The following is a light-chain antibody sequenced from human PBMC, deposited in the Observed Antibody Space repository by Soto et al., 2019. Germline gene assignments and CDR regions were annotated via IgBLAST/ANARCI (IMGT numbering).Light chain of an antibody. CDR2: GNS. J-gene: IGLJ2*01. CDR1: SSNIGAGYD. CDR3: QSYDSSLSGVV. V-gene: IGLV1-40*01. Sequence: QAVVTQPPSESGAPGQRVTISCTGSSSNIGAGYDVHWYQQLPGTAPKLLIYGNSNRPSGVPDRFSGSKSGTSASLAITGLQAEDEADYYCQSYDSSLSGVVFGGGTKLTV.